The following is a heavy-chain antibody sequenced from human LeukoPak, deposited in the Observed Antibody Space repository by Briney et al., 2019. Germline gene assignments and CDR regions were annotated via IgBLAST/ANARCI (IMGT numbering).Heavy chain of an antibody. D-gene: IGHD4-17*01. CDR1: GFTFSSYE. J-gene: IGHJ4*02. V-gene: IGHV3-48*03. Sequence: GGSLRLSCAASGFTFSSYEMNWVRQAPGKGLEWVSYISSSGSTMYYADSVKGRFTISRDNAKNSLYLQMNSLRAEDTAVYYCARIRNDYGDYARDYWGQGTLVTVSS. CDR2: ISSSGSTM. CDR3: ARIRNDYGDYARDY.